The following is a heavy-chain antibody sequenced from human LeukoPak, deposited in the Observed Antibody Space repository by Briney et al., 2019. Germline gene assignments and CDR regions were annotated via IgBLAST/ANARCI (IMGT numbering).Heavy chain of an antibody. J-gene: IGHJ4*02. CDR3: ARLKGKRGYFDY. CDR2: IYYSGST. V-gene: IGHV4-39*01. Sequence: SETLSLTCTVSGASISRSSYYWGWIRQPPGKGLEWIGSIYYSGSTYYNPSLKSRVTISADTFKNQFSLRLSSVTAADTAVYYCARLKGKRGYFDYWGQGTLVTVSS. CDR1: GASISRSSYY.